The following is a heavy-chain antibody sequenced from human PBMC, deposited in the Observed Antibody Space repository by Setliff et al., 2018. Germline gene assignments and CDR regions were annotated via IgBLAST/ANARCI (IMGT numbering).Heavy chain of an antibody. V-gene: IGHV5-51*01. CDR1: GYNFINYW. J-gene: IGHJ6*02. CDR3: ARGGVEQLAGRPLKGYYYGMDA. CDR2: IYPRDSAT. Sequence: GESLKISCKASGYNFINYWIGWVRQMPGKRPHWMGIIYPRDSATRYSPSFQGQVTISADKSISTAYLQWSSLKASDTAMYYCARGGVEQLAGRPLKGYYYGMDAWGQGTTVTVSS. D-gene: IGHD6-6*01.